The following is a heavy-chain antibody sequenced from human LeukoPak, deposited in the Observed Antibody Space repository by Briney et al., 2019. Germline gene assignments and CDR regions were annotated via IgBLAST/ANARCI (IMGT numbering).Heavy chain of an antibody. J-gene: IGHJ4*02. CDR2: IYHSGST. Sequence: SQTLSLTCAVSGGSISSGGYSWSWIRQPPGKGLEWIGYIYHSGSTYYNPSLKSRVTISVDRSKNQFSLKLSSVTAADTAVYYCASSLGIAAAPPDYWGQGTLVTVSS. V-gene: IGHV4-30-2*01. CDR1: GGSISSGGYS. D-gene: IGHD6-13*01. CDR3: ASSLGIAAAPPDY.